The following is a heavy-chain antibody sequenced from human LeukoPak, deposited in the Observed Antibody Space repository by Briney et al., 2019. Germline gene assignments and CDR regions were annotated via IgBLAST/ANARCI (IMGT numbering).Heavy chain of an antibody. J-gene: IGHJ4*02. D-gene: IGHD1-26*01. CDR2: INSDGSST. CDR1: GFSFSSYW. CDR3: ARGDGWELLRGIDY. Sequence: PGGALRLSCAASGFSFSSYWMHWVRQAPGKGLVWVSRINSDGSSTSYADSVKGRFTISRDNAKNTLYLQMNSLRAEDTAVYYCARGDGWELLRGIDYWGQGTLVTVSS. V-gene: IGHV3-74*01.